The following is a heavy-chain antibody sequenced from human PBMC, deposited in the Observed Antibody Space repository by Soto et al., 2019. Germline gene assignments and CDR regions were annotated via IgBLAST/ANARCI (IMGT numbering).Heavy chain of an antibody. J-gene: IGHJ4*02. Sequence: LRLSCAASGFTFSSYSMNWVRQAPGKGLEWVSYISSSSSTIYYADSVKGRFTISRDNAKNSLYLQMNSLRAEDTAVYYCARTETLDRCLFSYWGQGTLVTVSS. CDR1: GFTFSSYS. V-gene: IGHV3-48*01. CDR2: ISSSSSTI. D-gene: IGHD1-1*01. CDR3: ARTETLDRCLFSY.